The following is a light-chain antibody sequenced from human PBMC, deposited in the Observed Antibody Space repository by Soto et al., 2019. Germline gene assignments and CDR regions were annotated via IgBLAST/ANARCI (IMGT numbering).Light chain of an antibody. CDR2: WAS. Sequence: DIVMTQSPYSLAVSLGERATINGKSSQSVLYSSNNKNYLAWYQQKPGQPPKLLIYWASTRESGVPDRFSGSGSGTDFTLTISRLEPEDFAVYYCQQYGSSPPWTFGQGTKVDIK. CDR3: QQYGSSPPWT. J-gene: IGKJ1*01. V-gene: IGKV4-1*01. CDR1: QSVLYSSNNKNY.